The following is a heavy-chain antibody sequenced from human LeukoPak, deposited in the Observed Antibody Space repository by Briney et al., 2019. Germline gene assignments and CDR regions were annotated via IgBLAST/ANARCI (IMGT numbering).Heavy chain of an antibody. D-gene: IGHD4-17*01. CDR2: IKGDGSST. CDR1: GFTFSTYW. V-gene: IGHV3-74*01. Sequence: GGSLRLSCAASGFTFSTYWMHWVRQAPGKGLVWVARIKGDGSSTIYADSVKGRFTISRDNSKNTLYLQTSSLRVEDTAVYYCARASTAVPNLLDHWGRGTLVTVSS. J-gene: IGHJ4*02. CDR3: ARASTAVPNLLDH.